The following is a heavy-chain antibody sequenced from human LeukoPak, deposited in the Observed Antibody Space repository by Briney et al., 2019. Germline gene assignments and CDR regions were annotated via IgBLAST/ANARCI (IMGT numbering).Heavy chain of an antibody. CDR2: ISYSGST. Sequence: PSETLSLTCSVSGGSISSYYWSWIRQPPGKGLEWIGYISYSGSTNYNPSLKSRVTISVDTSKNQFSLKLSPVTAADTAVYYCAREGHRITFGGVTREYYFDYWGQGTLGTVSS. D-gene: IGHD3-16*01. J-gene: IGHJ4*02. CDR1: GGSISSYY. CDR3: AREGHRITFGGVTREYYFDY. V-gene: IGHV4-59*01.